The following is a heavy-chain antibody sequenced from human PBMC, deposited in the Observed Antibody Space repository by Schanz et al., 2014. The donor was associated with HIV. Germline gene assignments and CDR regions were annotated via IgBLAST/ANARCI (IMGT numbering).Heavy chain of an antibody. CDR2: INHSGST. CDR1: GATFSGYY. V-gene: IGHV4-34*01. J-gene: IGHJ6*02. Sequence: QVQLQQWGAGLLKSSETLSLTCAVYGATFSGYYWNWVRQTPGKGLEWIGEINHSGSTTYNPSLKGRVPISVDTPKTQFTRKLSSGTAADTGVYYCARRGGYQLLSKDYFYYGMDVWGQGTTVTVSS. D-gene: IGHD2-2*01. CDR3: ARRGGYQLLSKDYFYYGMDV.